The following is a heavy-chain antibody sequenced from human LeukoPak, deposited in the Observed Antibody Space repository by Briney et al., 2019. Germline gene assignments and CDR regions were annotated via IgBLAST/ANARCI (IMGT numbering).Heavy chain of an antibody. CDR2: INHSGST. D-gene: IGHD3/OR15-3a*01. Sequence: SETLSLTCAVYGGSFSGYYWSWIRQPPGKGLEWIGEINHSGSTNYNPSLKSRVTISVDTSKNQFSLKLSSVTAADTAVYYCARDKRRTGYYTLGYFDYWGQGTLVTVSS. V-gene: IGHV4-34*01. J-gene: IGHJ4*02. CDR3: ARDKRRTGYYTLGYFDY. CDR1: GGSFSGYY.